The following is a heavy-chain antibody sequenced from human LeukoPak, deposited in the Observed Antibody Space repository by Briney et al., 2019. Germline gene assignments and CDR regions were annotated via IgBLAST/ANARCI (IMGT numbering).Heavy chain of an antibody. CDR1: GGSISRYY. Sequence: SETLSLTCTVSGGSISRYYLIWIRQPPGKGLDGIGHIYYSRSTHCNPSLTPRVTISVDTCSNQFSLKVPSVTGADTAVYYCARSKSWAFAAFDIWGQGTMVTVSS. CDR3: ARSKSWAFAAFDI. V-gene: IGHV4-59*08. CDR2: IYYSRST. J-gene: IGHJ3*02. D-gene: IGHD3-3*01.